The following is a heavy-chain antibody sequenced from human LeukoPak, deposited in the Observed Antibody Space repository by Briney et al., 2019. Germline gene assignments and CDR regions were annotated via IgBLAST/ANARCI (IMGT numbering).Heavy chain of an antibody. CDR3: AGHILYGGTFDY. CDR2: IYYSGST. D-gene: IGHD4/OR15-4a*01. V-gene: IGHV4-39*01. Sequence: SETLSLTCTVSGGSLSSSSYHWGWIRQPPGKGLEWIGSIYYSGSTYYNPSLKSRVTISVDTSKNQFSLKLRSVTAADMAVYYCAGHILYGGTFDYWGQGTRVTVSS. J-gene: IGHJ4*02. CDR1: GGSLSSSSYH.